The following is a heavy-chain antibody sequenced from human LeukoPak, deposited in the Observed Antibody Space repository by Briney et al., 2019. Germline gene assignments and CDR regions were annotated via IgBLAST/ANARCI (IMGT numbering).Heavy chain of an antibody. J-gene: IGHJ5*02. D-gene: IGHD6-19*01. V-gene: IGHV3-23*01. CDR2: ISGSGGST. Sequence: GGSLRLSCAASGFTFSSYAMSWVRQAPGKGLEWVSAISGSGGSTYYADSVKGRFTISRDNSKNTLYLQMNSLRAEDTAVYYCAKNWGYCSGFDWFDPWGQGTLVTVSS. CDR3: AKNWGYCSGFDWFDP. CDR1: GFTFSSYA.